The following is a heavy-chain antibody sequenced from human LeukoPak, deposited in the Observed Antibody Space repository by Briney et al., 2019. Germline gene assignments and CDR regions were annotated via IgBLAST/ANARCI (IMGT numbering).Heavy chain of an antibody. CDR1: GFTFSSYW. CDR3: ARGSSAGRYYDSSGSKRGYFDY. Sequence: GSLRLSCAASGFTFSSYWMSWIRQPPGKGLEWIGEINHSGSTNYNPSLKSRVTISVDTSKNQFSLKLSSVTAADTAVYYCARGSSAGRYYDSSGSKRGYFDYWGQGTLVTVSS. D-gene: IGHD3-22*01. CDR2: INHSGST. J-gene: IGHJ4*02. V-gene: IGHV4-34*01.